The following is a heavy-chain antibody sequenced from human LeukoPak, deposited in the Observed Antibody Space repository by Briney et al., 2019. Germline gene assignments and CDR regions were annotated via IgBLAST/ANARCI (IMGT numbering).Heavy chain of an antibody. CDR2: ISWDGGST. CDR1: GFTFDDYT. CDR3: ARAGYDFWSGYFFDY. D-gene: IGHD3-3*01. J-gene: IGHJ4*02. Sequence: GGSLRLSXAASGFTFDDYTMHWVRQAPGKGLEWVSLISWDGGSTYYADSVKGRFTISRDNSKNSLYLQMNSLRTEDTALYYCARAGYDFWSGYFFDYWGPGTLVTVSS. V-gene: IGHV3-43*01.